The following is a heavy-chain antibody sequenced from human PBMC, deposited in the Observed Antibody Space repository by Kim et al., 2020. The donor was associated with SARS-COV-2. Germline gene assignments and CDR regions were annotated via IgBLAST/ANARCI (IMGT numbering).Heavy chain of an antibody. V-gene: IGHV4-59*01. CDR2: IYYSGST. CDR3: ARELQYDFWSGYYGIGSPRWFDP. J-gene: IGHJ5*02. Sequence: SETLSLTCTVSGGSISSYYWSWIRQPPGKGLEWIGYIYYSGSTNYNPSLKSRVTISVDTSKNQFSLKLSSVTAADTAVYYCARELQYDFWSGYYGIGSPRWFDPWGQGTLVTVSS. D-gene: IGHD3-3*01. CDR1: GGSISSYY.